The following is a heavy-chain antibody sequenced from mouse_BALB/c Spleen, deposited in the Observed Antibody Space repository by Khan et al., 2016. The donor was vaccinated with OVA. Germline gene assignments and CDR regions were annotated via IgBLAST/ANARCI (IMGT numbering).Heavy chain of an antibody. CDR2: INSNVGST. D-gene: IGHD3-3*01. CDR3: ARRARTIN. CDR1: GFTFSIYG. J-gene: IGHJ2*01. V-gene: IGHV5-6-3*01. Sequence: DVKLVESGGGLVQPGGSLILSCAASGFTFSIYGMSWVRQTPDNRLELVATINSNVGSTYYPDSVKGRFTISRDKAKNTLYLQMSSLKSEETAMYYCARRARTINWGQGTTLTVSS.